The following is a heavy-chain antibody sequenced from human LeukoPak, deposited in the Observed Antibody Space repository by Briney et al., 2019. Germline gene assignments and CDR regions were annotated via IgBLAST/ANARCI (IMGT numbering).Heavy chain of an antibody. CDR2: IIPIFGTA. CDR3: ADYSSSLGRLRGV. V-gene: IGHV1-69*13. CDR1: GGTFSSYA. J-gene: IGHJ6*02. Sequence: ASVKVSCKASGGTFSSYAISWVRQAPGQGLEWMGGIIPIFGTANYAQKFQGRVTITADESTSTAYMELSSLRSEDTAVYYCADYSSSLGRLRGVWGQGTTVTVSS. D-gene: IGHD6-6*01.